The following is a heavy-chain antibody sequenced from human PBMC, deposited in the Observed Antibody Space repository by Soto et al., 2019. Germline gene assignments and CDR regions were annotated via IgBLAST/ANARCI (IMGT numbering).Heavy chain of an antibody. CDR2: IKSKTDGGTT. D-gene: IGHD2-8*01. J-gene: IGHJ6*02. V-gene: IGHV3-15*07. CDR3: TTEYCTNGVCPYYYYYGMDV. Sequence: EVQLVESGGGLVKPGGSHRLSCAASGFTFSNAWMNWVRQAPGKGLEWVGRIKSKTDGGTTDYAAPVKGRFTISRDDSKNTLYLQMNSLKTEDTAVYYCTTEYCTNGVCPYYYYYGMDVWGQGTTVTVSS. CDR1: GFTFSNAW.